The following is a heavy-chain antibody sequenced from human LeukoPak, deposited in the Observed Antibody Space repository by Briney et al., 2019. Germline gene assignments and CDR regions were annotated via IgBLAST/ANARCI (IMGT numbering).Heavy chain of an antibody. V-gene: IGHV5-51*01. CDR2: IYPGDSDT. CDR3: ARHSGSYSSGWYSIDY. CDR1: GYKFTSYC. J-gene: IGHJ4*02. D-gene: IGHD6-19*01. Sequence: GESLKTSWQGSGYKFTSYCIGWVRQMPGEGLEWMGIIYPGDSDTRYSPSFQGQVTISADKSINTAYLQWSSLKASDTARYYCARHSGSYSSGWYSIDYWGQGTLVTVSS.